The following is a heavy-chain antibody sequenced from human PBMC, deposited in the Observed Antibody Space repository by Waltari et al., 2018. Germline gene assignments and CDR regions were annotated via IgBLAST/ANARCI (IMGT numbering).Heavy chain of an antibody. CDR3: ARGNGVGSSWRAFDF. J-gene: IGHJ3*01. CDR2: IATSGDP. CDR1: GFPFSPFD. Sequence: EVQLVESGGGWVQPGRSLRLSCAASGFPFSPFDMHWVRQTPGKPLEWVSAIATSGDPYYPDSLKGRFTISRDNANNSLYLQMNSLRVGDTAVYYCARGNGVGSSWRAFDFWGRGTMVSVSS. V-gene: IGHV3-13*05. D-gene: IGHD6-13*01.